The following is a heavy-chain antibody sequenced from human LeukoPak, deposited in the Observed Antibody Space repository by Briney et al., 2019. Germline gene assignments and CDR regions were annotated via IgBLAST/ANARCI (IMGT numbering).Heavy chain of an antibody. CDR1: GFPFSSYW. J-gene: IGHJ4*02. V-gene: IGHV3-74*01. CDR2: INSDGSST. CDR3: ARGWQSDY. Sequence: PGGPLGLSCAASGFPFSSYWMHWVRPAPRKGLVWVSRINSDGSSTNYADSVKGRFTVSRDNAQNTLYLQMNSLRAEDTAVYYCARGWQSDYWGQGTLVTVSS. D-gene: IGHD6-13*01.